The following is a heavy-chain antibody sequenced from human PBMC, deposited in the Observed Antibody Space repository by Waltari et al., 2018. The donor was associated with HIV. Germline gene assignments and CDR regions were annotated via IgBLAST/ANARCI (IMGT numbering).Heavy chain of an antibody. V-gene: IGHV3-21*01. D-gene: IGHD2-21*02. Sequence: EVQLVESGGGLVKPGGSLRLSCAASGFTFSRHSMNWVGQAPGKGLEWVSSISSSSSYIYYADSVKGRFTISRDNAKNSLYLQMNSLRAEDTAVYYCARGAPREGGGDHYWGQGTLVTVSS. CDR3: ARGAPREGGGDHY. CDR2: ISSSSSYI. J-gene: IGHJ4*02. CDR1: GFTFSRHS.